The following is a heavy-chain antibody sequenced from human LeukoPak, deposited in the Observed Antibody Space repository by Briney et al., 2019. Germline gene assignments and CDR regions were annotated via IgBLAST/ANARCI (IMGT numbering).Heavy chain of an antibody. J-gene: IGHJ4*02. CDR3: AKTLYSGYANSFDC. CDR1: GFTFSSYE. Sequence: GESLRLSCAASGFTFSSYEMNWVRQAPGKGLEWVAVMSYDGSNKYYSDSVKGRFTISRDNSKNTLYLQMNSLRAEDTAVYYCAKTLYSGYANSFDCWGQGTLVAVSS. D-gene: IGHD5-12*01. CDR2: MSYDGSNK. V-gene: IGHV3-30*18.